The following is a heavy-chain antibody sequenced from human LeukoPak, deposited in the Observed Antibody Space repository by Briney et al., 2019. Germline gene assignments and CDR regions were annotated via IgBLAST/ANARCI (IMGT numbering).Heavy chain of an antibody. CDR1: GFTVSSNY. J-gene: IGHJ4*02. Sequence: PGGSLRLSCAASGFTVSSNYMNWVRQAPGKGLEWVSVIYSGGSTYYADSVKGRFTISRDNSKNTLYLQMNSLGAEDTAVYYCARAYCGGDCPLWYWGQGTLVTVSS. CDR3: ARAYCGGDCPLWY. D-gene: IGHD2-21*02. CDR2: IYSGGST. V-gene: IGHV3-53*01.